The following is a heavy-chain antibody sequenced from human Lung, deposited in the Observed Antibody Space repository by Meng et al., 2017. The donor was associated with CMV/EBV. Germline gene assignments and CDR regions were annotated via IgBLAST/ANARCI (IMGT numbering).Heavy chain of an antibody. J-gene: IGHJ4*02. CDR2: INPNSGGT. CDR3: ARALLFINMVRGAIGY. V-gene: IGHV1-2*04. D-gene: IGHD3-10*01. CDR1: GYTFTGYY. Sequence: ASVXVSXKASGYTFTGYYMHWVRQAPGQGLEWMGWINPNSGGTNYAQKFQGWVTMTRDTSISTAYMELSRLRSDDTAVYYCARALLFINMVRGAIGYWGQGTXVTVSS.